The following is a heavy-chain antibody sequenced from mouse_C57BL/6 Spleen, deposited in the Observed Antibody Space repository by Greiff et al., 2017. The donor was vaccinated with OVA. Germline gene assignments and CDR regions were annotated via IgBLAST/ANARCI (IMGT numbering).Heavy chain of an antibody. CDR1: GYTFTTYP. CDR2: FHPYNDDT. V-gene: IGHV1-47*01. CDR3: ARGPYYYGSSYWYFDV. D-gene: IGHD1-1*01. Sequence: VQLQQSGAELVKPGASVKMSCKASGYTFTTYPIEWMKQNPGKSLEWIGNFHPYNDDTKYNEKFKGKATLTVEKSSSTVYLELSRLTSDDSAVYYCARGPYYYGSSYWYFDVWGTGTTVTVSS. J-gene: IGHJ1*03.